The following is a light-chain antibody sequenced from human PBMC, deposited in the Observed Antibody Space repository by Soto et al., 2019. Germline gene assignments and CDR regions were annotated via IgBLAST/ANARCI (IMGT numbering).Light chain of an antibody. V-gene: IGKV1-9*01. Sequence: DIQLTQSPSFLSASVGDRVTITCRASQGISNHLAWYQQRPGKATKLLIYDASTLQSGDPSRFGGSGSGKEFTLTISSLQPEDFAGYYCQQINRYTVTFGGGTQVEIK. CDR1: QGISNH. CDR3: QQINRYTVT. CDR2: DAS. J-gene: IGKJ4*01.